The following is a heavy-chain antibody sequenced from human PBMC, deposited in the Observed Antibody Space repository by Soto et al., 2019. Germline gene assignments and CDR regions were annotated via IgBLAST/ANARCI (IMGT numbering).Heavy chain of an antibody. CDR3: AKRLYYYDSSGYHALDY. V-gene: IGHV3-23*01. D-gene: IGHD3-22*01. Sequence: PGGSLRLSCGASGFTLSNYKINWVRQAPGKGLEWVSAISGSGGSTYYADSVKGRFTISRDNSKNTLYLQMNSLRAEDTAVYYCAKRLYYYDSSGYHALDYWGQGTLVTVSS. J-gene: IGHJ4*02. CDR2: ISGSGGST. CDR1: GFTLSNYK.